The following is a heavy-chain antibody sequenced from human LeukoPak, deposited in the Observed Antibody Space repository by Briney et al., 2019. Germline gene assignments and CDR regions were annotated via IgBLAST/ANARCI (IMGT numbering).Heavy chain of an antibody. CDR3: ARELSGYYTGYYYYYMDV. Sequence: GGSLRLSCAASGFTFSSYWMSWVRQAPGRGLEWVANIKQDGSEKYYVDSVKGRFTISRADAKNSLYLQMNSLRAEDTAVYYCARELSGYYTGYYYYYMDVWGKGTTVTVSS. D-gene: IGHD3-3*01. CDR2: IKQDGSEK. V-gene: IGHV3-7*01. CDR1: GFTFSSYW. J-gene: IGHJ6*03.